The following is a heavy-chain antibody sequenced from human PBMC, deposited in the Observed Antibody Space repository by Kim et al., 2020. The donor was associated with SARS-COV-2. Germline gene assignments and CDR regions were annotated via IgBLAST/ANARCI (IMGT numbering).Heavy chain of an antibody. CDR2: INAGNGNT. CDR1: GYTFTSYA. D-gene: IGHD2-2*02. V-gene: IGHV1-3*01. Sequence: ASVKVSCKASGYTFTSYAMHWVRQAPGQRPEWMGWINAGNGNTKYSQKFQGRLTITRDTSASTACMELSSLRSEDTAVYYCAREVGYCSSTSCYTGYYYYYMDVWGKGTTVTVSS. J-gene: IGHJ6*03. CDR3: AREVGYCSSTSCYTGYYYYYMDV.